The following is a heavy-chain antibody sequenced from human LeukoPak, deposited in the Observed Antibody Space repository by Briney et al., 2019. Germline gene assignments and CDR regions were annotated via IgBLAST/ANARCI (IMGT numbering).Heavy chain of an antibody. J-gene: IGHJ5*02. CDR1: GGSISSYY. CDR2: MYYNERT. D-gene: IGHD3-10*01. Sequence: SETLSLTCTVSGGSISSYYWSWIRQPPGKGLEWIGYMYYNERTNYNPSLKSRVTISVDTSKNQFSLKLSSVTAADTAVYYCAITYYYGSGSYNWFDPWGQGTLVTVSS. V-gene: IGHV4-59*12. CDR3: AITYYYGSGSYNWFDP.